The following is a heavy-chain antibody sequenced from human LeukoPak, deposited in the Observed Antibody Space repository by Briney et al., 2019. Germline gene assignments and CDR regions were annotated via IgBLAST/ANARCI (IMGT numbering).Heavy chain of an antibody. Sequence: GRSLRLSCAASGFTFSSYGMHWVRQAPGKGLEWVAVIWYDGSNKYYADSVKGRFTISRDNSKNTLYLQMNSLRAEDTAVYYCAREYGSGLEGPDYWAREPWSPSPQ. J-gene: IGHJ4*02. V-gene: IGHV3-33*01. CDR1: GFTFSSYG. CDR2: IWYDGSNK. CDR3: AREYGSGLEGPDY. D-gene: IGHD3-10*01.